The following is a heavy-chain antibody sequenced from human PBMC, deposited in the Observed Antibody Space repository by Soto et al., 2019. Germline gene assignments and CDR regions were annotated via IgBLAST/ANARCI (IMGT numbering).Heavy chain of an antibody. CDR2: IWYDGTNE. Sequence: QVQLVESGGGVVQSGRSLRLSCEASGFIFSTYGMHWVRQAPGKGLEWVALIWYDGTNEHYADSVKGRFTISKDNSKNTLHLEMSGLRVEDTAVYYCARETNGGSFDICGQGTMVTVSS. V-gene: IGHV3-33*01. D-gene: IGHD2-8*01. J-gene: IGHJ3*02. CDR3: ARETNGGSFDI. CDR1: GFIFSTYG.